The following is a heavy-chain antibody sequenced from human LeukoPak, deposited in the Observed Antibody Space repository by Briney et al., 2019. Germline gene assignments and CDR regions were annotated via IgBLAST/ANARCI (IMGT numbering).Heavy chain of an antibody. Sequence: PGGSLRLSCAASGFTFSNYAMSWVRQAPGKGLEWVAGISGTGGSTYYADSVKGRFTISRDNSKNTLYLQMNSLRAEDTAVYYCAKVVGSYSGFAFDIWGQGTMVTVSS. J-gene: IGHJ3*02. D-gene: IGHD1-26*01. V-gene: IGHV3-23*01. CDR1: GFTFSNYA. CDR2: ISGTGGST. CDR3: AKVVGSYSGFAFDI.